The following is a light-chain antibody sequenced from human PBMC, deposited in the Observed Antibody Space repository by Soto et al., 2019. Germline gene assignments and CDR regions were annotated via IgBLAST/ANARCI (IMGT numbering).Light chain of an antibody. CDR2: ELS. CDR1: SSDIGGYNY. V-gene: IGLV2-8*01. Sequence: QSALTQPPSASGSPGQSVTISYTGTSSDIGGYNYVSWYQQHPGKAPKLMIYELSKRPSGVPDRFSGSKSGNTASLTVSGLQAEEEAEYYCSSYAGSNNFVVFGGGTKLTVL. J-gene: IGLJ2*01. CDR3: SSYAGSNNFVV.